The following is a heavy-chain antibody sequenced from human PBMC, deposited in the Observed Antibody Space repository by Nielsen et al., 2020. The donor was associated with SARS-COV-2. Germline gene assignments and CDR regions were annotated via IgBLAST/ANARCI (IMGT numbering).Heavy chain of an antibody. CDR2: ISGSGGST. CDR3: AKMSPPGIAAGTAEYFQH. J-gene: IGHJ1*01. V-gene: IGHV3-23*01. Sequence: GESLKISCAASGFTFSSYWMSWVRQAPGKGLEWVSAISGSGGSTYYADSVKGRFTISRDKSKNTLYVLMNSLRAEDTAVYYCAKMSPPGIAAGTAEYFQHWGQGTLVTVSS. D-gene: IGHD6-13*01. CDR1: GFTFSSYW.